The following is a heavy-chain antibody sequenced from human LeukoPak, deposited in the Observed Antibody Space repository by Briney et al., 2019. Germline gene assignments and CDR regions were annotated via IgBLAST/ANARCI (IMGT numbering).Heavy chain of an antibody. V-gene: IGHV3-74*01. CDR3: ARDIAVAVGFDY. Sequence: PGGSLRLSCAASGFTFSTYWMHWVRQAPGKGLVWVARINGDGSNTNYADSVKGRFTISRDNAKNSLYLQMNSLRAEDTAVYYCARDIAVAVGFDYWGQGTLVTVSS. D-gene: IGHD6-19*01. CDR2: INGDGSNT. J-gene: IGHJ4*02. CDR1: GFTFSTYW.